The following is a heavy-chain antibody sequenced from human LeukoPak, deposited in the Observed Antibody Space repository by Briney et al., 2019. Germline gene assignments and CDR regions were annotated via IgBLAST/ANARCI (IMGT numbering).Heavy chain of an antibody. D-gene: IGHD3-22*01. J-gene: IGHJ3*02. CDR2: IYSGGST. CDR1: GFTFSNYA. V-gene: IGHV3-53*01. Sequence: PGGSLRLSCAASGFTFSNYAMTWVRQAPGKGLEWVSVIYSGGSTYYADSVKGRFTISRDNSKNTLYLQMNSLRAEDTAVYYCAREEYYYDSSGFGPWGAFDIWGQGTMVTVSS. CDR3: AREEYYYDSSGFGPWGAFDI.